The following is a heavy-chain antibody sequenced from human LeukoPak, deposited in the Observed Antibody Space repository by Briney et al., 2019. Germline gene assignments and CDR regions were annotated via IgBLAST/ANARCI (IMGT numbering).Heavy chain of an antibody. V-gene: IGHV1-18*01. Sequence: ASVKVSCKASGYTFTSYGISWVRQAPGQGLEWMGWISAYNGNTNYAQKLQGRVTMTTDTSTSTAYMELRSLRSDDTAVYYCARDRGSGWSTSKPNDYWGQRTLVTVSS. D-gene: IGHD6-19*01. CDR2: ISAYNGNT. CDR1: GYTFTSYG. J-gene: IGHJ4*02. CDR3: ARDRGSGWSTSKPNDY.